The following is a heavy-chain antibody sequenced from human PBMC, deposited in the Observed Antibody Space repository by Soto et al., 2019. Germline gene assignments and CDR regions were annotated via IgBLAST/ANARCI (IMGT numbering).Heavy chain of an antibody. CDR3: ASGTTFRYNWFDP. CDR1: GGTFSSYA. CDR2: IIPIFGTA. J-gene: IGHJ5*02. Sequence: SVQVSCKASGGTFSSYAISWVRQAPGQGLEWMGGIIPIFGTANYAQKFQGRVTITADKSTSTAYMELSSLRSEDTAVYYCASGTTFRYNWFDPWGQGTLVTVAS. D-gene: IGHD1-7*01. V-gene: IGHV1-69*06.